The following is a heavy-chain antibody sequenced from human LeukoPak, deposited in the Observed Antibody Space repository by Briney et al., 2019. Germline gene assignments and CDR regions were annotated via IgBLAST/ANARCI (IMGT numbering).Heavy chain of an antibody. J-gene: IGHJ3*02. CDR3: ATDIVVVVAARGSAFDI. D-gene: IGHD2-15*01. V-gene: IGHV1-24*01. CDR2: FDPEDGET. Sequence: ASVKVSCKVSGYTLTELSMHWVRQAPGKGLEWMGGFDPEDGETIYAQKFQGRVTMTEDTSTDTAYMELSSLRSEDTAVYYCATDIVVVVAARGSAFDIWGQGTMVTVSS. CDR1: GYTLTELS.